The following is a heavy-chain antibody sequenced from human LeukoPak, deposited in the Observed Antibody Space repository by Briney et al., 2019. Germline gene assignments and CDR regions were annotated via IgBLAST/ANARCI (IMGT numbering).Heavy chain of an antibody. V-gene: IGHV4-39*01. CDR1: GGSISSSSYY. CDR2: IYYSGST. D-gene: IGHD3-22*01. Sequence: SETLSLTCTVPGGSISSSSYYWGWIRQPPGKGLEWIGSIYYSGSTYYNPSLKSRVTISVDTSKNQFSLKLSSVTAADTAVYYCARHPLLDSSGYYQPLGDYWGQGTLVTVSS. J-gene: IGHJ4*02. CDR3: ARHPLLDSSGYYQPLGDY.